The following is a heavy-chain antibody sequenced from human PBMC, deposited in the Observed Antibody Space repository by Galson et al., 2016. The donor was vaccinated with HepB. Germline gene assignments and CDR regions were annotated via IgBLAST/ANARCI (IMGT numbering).Heavy chain of an antibody. CDR3: ARGFCGGTSCYGGFYYGMDV. D-gene: IGHD2-2*01. V-gene: IGHV3-66*02. Sequence: SLRLSCAASGFSVTGNYMTWVRQAPGKGLEWVSVLYGIGTTYYADSVQGRFTISRDDDQNTLFLQMDRLRPEDTATYFCARGFCGGTSCYGGFYYGMDVWGKGTRVIVSS. CDR1: GFSVTGNY. CDR2: LYGIGTT. J-gene: IGHJ6*04.